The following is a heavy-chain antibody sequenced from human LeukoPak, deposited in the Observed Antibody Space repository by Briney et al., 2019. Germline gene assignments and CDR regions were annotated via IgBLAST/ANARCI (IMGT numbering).Heavy chain of an antibody. Sequence: PSETLSLTCAVYGGSFSGYYWSWIRQAPGKGLEWIGRIKSKTDGGTTDYAAPVKGRFTISRDDSKNTLYLQMNSLKTEDTAVYYCTTGLITMVRGVIITDDYWGQGTLVIVSS. V-gene: IGHV3-15*01. CDR1: GGSFSGYY. J-gene: IGHJ4*02. CDR2: IKSKTDGGTT. D-gene: IGHD3-10*01. CDR3: TTGLITMVRGVIITDDY.